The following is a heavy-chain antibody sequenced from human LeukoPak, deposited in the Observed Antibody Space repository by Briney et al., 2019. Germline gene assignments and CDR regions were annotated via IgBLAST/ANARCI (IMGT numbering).Heavy chain of an antibody. J-gene: IGHJ4*02. CDR3: ARGGLPSYDFWSGYSFLIDY. CDR1: GCTFTSYD. Sequence: ASVKVSCKASGCTFTSYDINWVRQATGQGLEWMGWMNPNSGNTGYAQKFQGRVTMTRNTSISTAYMELGSLRSEDTAVYYCARGGLPSYDFWSGYSFLIDYWGQGTLVTVSS. D-gene: IGHD3-3*01. CDR2: MNPNSGNT. V-gene: IGHV1-8*01.